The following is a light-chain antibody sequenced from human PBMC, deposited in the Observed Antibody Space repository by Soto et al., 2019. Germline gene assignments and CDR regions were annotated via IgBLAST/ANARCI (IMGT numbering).Light chain of an antibody. J-gene: IGLJ3*02. CDR1: SSNIGAGYH. CDR2: GNS. Sequence: QSVLTQPPSVCGAPGQRVTISCSGSSSNIGAGYHVHWYQQLPGTAPKFLIYGNSNRPSGVPDRFSGSKSGTSASLAITGLQAEDEADYYCQSYDSSLSGSVFGGGTKLTVL. V-gene: IGLV1-40*01. CDR3: QSYDSSLSGSV.